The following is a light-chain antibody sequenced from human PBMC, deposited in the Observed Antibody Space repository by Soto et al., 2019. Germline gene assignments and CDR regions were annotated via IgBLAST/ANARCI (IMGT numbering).Light chain of an antibody. J-gene: IGKJ3*01. CDR1: QGISSW. CDR3: QQANSFPVT. V-gene: IGKV1-12*01. Sequence: DIQMTQSPSSVSASVGDRVTISCRASQGISSWLAWYQQKPGKAPSLLIYSASTLHSGVPSRFSGSGYGTDFTLAISSLQSEDFATYYCQQANSFPVTFGPGTKVDIK. CDR2: SAS.